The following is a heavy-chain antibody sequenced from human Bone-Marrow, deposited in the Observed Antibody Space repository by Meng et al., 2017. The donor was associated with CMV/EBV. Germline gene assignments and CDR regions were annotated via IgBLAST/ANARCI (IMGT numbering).Heavy chain of an antibody. V-gene: IGHV3-66*04. CDR1: GFTVNNNY. J-gene: IGHJ5*02. CDR2: FYSGGNT. CDR3: ARPGTHCSNSGCYPSDWFDP. D-gene: IGHD2-8*01. Sequence: GGSLRLSCSASGFTVNNNYMTWVRQAPGKGLEWISVFYSGGNTFYADSVKGRFTISRDNSKNTIYLLMNSLRADDTAVYYCARPGTHCSNSGCYPSDWFDPWGQGTLVTVSS.